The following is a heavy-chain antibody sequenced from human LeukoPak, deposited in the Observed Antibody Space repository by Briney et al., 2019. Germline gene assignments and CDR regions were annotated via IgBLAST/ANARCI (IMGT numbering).Heavy chain of an antibody. CDR1: GFTVNSNY. Sequence: PGGSLRLSCAASGFTVNSNYMSWVRQAPGKGLEWVSAISGSGGSTYYADSVKGRFTISRDNSKNTLYLQMNSLKTEDTAVYFCTTKYGGNGGWGQGTLVTVSS. J-gene: IGHJ4*02. D-gene: IGHD4-23*01. CDR2: ISGSGGST. V-gene: IGHV3-23*01. CDR3: TTKYGGNGG.